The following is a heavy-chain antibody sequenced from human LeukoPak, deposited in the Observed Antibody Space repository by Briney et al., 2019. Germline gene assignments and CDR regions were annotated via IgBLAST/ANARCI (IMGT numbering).Heavy chain of an antibody. CDR2: ISAYNGNT. CDR1: GYTFTSYG. V-gene: IGHV1-18*01. D-gene: IGHD4-11*01. J-gene: IGHJ4*02. CDR3: ARGLQIGFLEY. Sequence: ASVKVSCKASGYTFTSYGISWVRQAPVQGPEWMGWISAYNGNTNYAQKLQGRVTLTTDTSTSTAYMEVRSLTSDDTAVYYCARGLQIGFLEYWGQGTLVTVSS.